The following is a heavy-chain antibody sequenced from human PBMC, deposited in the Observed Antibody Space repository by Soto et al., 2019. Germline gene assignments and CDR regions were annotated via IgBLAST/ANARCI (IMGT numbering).Heavy chain of an antibody. CDR2: IIPIFGTA. J-gene: IGHJ2*01. Sequence: QVQLVQSGAEVKKPGSSVKVSCKASGGTFSSYAISWVRQAPGQGLEWMGGIIPIFGTANYAQKFQGRVTITADESTSTAYMELSSLRSEDTAVYYCAREGFDSDGLRGPWYFDLWGRGTLVTVSS. CDR1: GGTFSSYA. V-gene: IGHV1-69*12. D-gene: IGHD5-18*01. CDR3: AREGFDSDGLRGPWYFDL.